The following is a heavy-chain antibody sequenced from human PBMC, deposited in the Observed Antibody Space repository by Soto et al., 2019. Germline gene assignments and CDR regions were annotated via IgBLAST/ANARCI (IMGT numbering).Heavy chain of an antibody. Sequence: SETLSLTCIVSGASVSSGSYDWSWIRQPPGKGLEWIGYIYYSGSPNYNPSLKSRVTISVDTSKNQFSLKLSSVTAADPAVYYCARVSRSHIDYWGQGTLVTVSS. CDR2: IYYSGSP. D-gene: IGHD2-15*01. V-gene: IGHV4-61*01. CDR1: GASVSSGSYD. J-gene: IGHJ4*02. CDR3: ARVSRSHIDY.